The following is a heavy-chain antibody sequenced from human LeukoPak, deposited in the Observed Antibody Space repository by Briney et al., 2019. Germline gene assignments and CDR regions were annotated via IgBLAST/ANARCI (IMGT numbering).Heavy chain of an antibody. CDR3: ARRSLTYCHKTYYFDY. D-gene: IGHD3-16*01. J-gene: IGHJ4*02. CDR1: GGSFSGYY. CDR2: INHSGST. Sequence: SETLSLTCAVYGGSFSGYYWSWIRQPPGKGLEWIGEINHSGSTNYNPSLKSRVTISVDTSKNQFSLKLSSVTAADTAVYYCARRSLTYCHKTYYFDYWGQGTLVTVSS. V-gene: IGHV4-34*01.